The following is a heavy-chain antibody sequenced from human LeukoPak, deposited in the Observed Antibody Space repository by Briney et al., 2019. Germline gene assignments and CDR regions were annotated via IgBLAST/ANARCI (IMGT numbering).Heavy chain of an antibody. CDR1: GGSLSYYY. CDR3: ARMVTSGGVIVWFDP. CDR2: IFYSGTT. V-gene: IGHV4-59*01. J-gene: IGHJ5*02. D-gene: IGHD3-16*02. Sequence: SETLSLTCAVSGGSLSYYYWSWIRQPPGKGLEWIGNIFYSGTTSYNPFFESRVTISVDTSKNQFSLKLNSVIAADTAVYYCARMVTSGGVIVWFDPWGQGTLVTVSS.